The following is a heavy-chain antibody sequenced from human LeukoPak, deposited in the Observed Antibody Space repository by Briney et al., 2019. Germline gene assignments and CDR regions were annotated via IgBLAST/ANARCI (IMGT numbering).Heavy chain of an antibody. Sequence: GGSLRLSCAASGFTFSSYWMSWVRQAPGKGLEWVANIKQDGSEKYHVDSVKGRFTISRDNAKNSLYLQMNSLRAEDTAMYYCARGGAYCSGGSCYWVYWGQGTLVTVSS. CDR2: IKQDGSEK. CDR1: GFTFSSYW. CDR3: ARGGAYCSGGSCYWVY. D-gene: IGHD2-15*01. V-gene: IGHV3-7*03. J-gene: IGHJ4*02.